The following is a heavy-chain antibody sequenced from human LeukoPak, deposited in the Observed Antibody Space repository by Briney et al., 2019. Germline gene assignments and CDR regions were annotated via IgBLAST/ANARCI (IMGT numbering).Heavy chain of an antibody. CDR1: GGSISSYY. Sequence: KASETLSLTCTVSGGSISSYYWSWIRQPPGKGLEGIGYIYYSGSTNYNPSLKSRVTISVDTSKNQFSLKLSSVTAADTAVYYCARDPSNSSGRYEYFDSWGQGTLVTVSS. J-gene: IGHJ4*02. D-gene: IGHD6-19*01. CDR2: IYYSGST. V-gene: IGHV4-59*01. CDR3: ARDPSNSSGRYEYFDS.